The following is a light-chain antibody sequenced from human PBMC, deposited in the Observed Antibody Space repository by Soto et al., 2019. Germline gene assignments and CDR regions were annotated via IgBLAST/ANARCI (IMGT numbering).Light chain of an antibody. J-gene: IGKJ4*01. Sequence: DIQMTQSPSSLSAYVGDRVNITCRASQNINKYLNWYQQKPGKAPKLVMCAASTLQSGVPSRFSGSGSGTDFTLTISSLQPEDFATYFCQQSYDMHALTFGGGTKVEIK. V-gene: IGKV1-39*01. CDR1: QNINKY. CDR3: QQSYDMHALT. CDR2: AAS.